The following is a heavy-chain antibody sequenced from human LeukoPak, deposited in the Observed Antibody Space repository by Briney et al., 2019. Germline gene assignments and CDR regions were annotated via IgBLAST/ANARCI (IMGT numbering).Heavy chain of an antibody. CDR2: VSNSGDYI. CDR1: GFTFSTYT. Sequence: GGSLRLSCAASGFTFSTYTMNWVRQAPGKGLEWVSSVSNSGDYIHYADSVKGRFTISRDNSKNSLYLQMNSLRAEDTAVYYCARALIGYYFDYWGQGTLVTVSS. J-gene: IGHJ4*02. CDR3: ARALIGYYFDY. D-gene: IGHD2-8*01. V-gene: IGHV3-21*06.